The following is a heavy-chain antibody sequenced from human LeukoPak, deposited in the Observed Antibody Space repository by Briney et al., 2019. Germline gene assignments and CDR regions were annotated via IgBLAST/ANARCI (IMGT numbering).Heavy chain of an antibody. V-gene: IGHV3-15*01. J-gene: IGHJ3*02. CDR2: IKAKAHGGTI. D-gene: IGHD3-3*01. Sequence: GGSLRLSCAASGFTFINAWMAWVRQAPGKGLEWVGRIKAKAHGGTIEYAAPVKGRFTISRDDSTNTLYLKMKSLKTEDTAVYYCARSNYDFWSGYYTGRAFDIWGQGTMVTVSS. CDR3: ARSNYDFWSGYYTGRAFDI. CDR1: GFTFINAW.